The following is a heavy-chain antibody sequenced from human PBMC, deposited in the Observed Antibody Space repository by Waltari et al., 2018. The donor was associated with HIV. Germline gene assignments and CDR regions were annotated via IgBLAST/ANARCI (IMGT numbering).Heavy chain of an antibody. CDR3: ARDQDYYDSSGYTSYAFDP. CDR2: IFRSGTT. D-gene: IGHD3-22*01. Sequence: QVKMQESGPGLVKPSETLSLTCTVSAFSINSGYYWGWIRQPPGKGLQWIGSIFRSGTTHYNPPLKSRVSIAVRMSKNQFSLKLSSVTAADTAVYYCARDQDYYDSSGYTSYAFDPWGQGTMVTVSS. CDR1: AFSINSGYY. J-gene: IGHJ3*01. V-gene: IGHV4-38-2*02.